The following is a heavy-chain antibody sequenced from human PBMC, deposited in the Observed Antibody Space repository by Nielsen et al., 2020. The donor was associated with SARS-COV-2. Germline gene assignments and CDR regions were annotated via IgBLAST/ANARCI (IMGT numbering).Heavy chain of an antibody. CDR3: ARGHSSSYFDY. Sequence: SETLSLTCTVSGGSISSYYWSWIRQPPGKGLEWIGYIYYSGSTNYNPSLKSRVTISVDTSKNQFSLKLGSVTAADTAVYYCARGHSSSYFDYWGQGTLVTVSS. CDR2: IYYSGST. CDR1: GGSISSYY. D-gene: IGHD6-6*01. J-gene: IGHJ4*02. V-gene: IGHV4-59*01.